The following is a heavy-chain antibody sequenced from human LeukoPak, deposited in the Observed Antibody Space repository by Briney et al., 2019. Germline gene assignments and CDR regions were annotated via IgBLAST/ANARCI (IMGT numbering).Heavy chain of an antibody. CDR3: ARDCSSTSCYYYYYYGMDV. Sequence: ASVKVSCKASGYTFTSYGISWVRQAPGQGLGWMGWISAYNGNTNYAQKLQGRVTMTTDTSTSTAYMELRSLRSDDTAVYYCARDCSSTSCYYYYYYGMDVWGQGTTVTVSS. D-gene: IGHD2-2*01. V-gene: IGHV1-18*01. CDR1: GYTFTSYG. J-gene: IGHJ6*02. CDR2: ISAYNGNT.